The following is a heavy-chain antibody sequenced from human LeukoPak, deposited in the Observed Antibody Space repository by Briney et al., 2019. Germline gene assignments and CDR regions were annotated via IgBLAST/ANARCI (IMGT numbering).Heavy chain of an antibody. Sequence: PSETLSLTCTVSGGSISGYYWSWIRQPPGKGLEWIGYIYYSGSTNYNPSLKSRVTISVDTSKNQFSLKLSSVTAADTAVYYCARGGESYCDYWGQGTLVTVSS. CDR3: ARGGESYCDY. J-gene: IGHJ4*02. CDR2: IYYSGST. V-gene: IGHV4-59*01. D-gene: IGHD5-24*01. CDR1: GGSISGYY.